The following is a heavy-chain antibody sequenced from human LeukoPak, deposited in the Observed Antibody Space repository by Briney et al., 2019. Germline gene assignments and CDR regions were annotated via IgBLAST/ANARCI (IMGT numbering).Heavy chain of an antibody. CDR2: IYYSGST. V-gene: IGHV4-59*01. CDR3: ARVLEGYYFDY. D-gene: IGHD3-3*01. CDR1: GGSISSYY. Sequence: SETLSLTCTVSGGSISSYYWSWIRQPPWKGLEWIGYIYYSGSTNYNPSLKSRVTISVDTSKNQFSLKLSSVTAADTAVYYCARVLEGYYFDYWGQGTLVTVSS. J-gene: IGHJ4*02.